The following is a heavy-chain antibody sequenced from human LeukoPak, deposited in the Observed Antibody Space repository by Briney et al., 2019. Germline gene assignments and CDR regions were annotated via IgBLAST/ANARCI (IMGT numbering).Heavy chain of an antibody. D-gene: IGHD6-13*01. CDR3: ARERRSSSPGEQQLVRAFDI. Sequence: EASVKVSCKASGYTFTNYAMNWVRQAPGQGLEWMGWINTNTGNPTYAQGFTGRFVFSLDTSVSTAYLQISSLKAEDTAMYYCARERRSSSPGEQQLVRAFDIWGQGTMVTVPS. J-gene: IGHJ3*02. CDR2: INTNTGNP. CDR1: GYTFTNYA. V-gene: IGHV7-4-1*02.